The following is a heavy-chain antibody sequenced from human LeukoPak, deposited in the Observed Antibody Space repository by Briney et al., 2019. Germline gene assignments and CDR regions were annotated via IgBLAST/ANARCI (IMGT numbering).Heavy chain of an antibody. J-gene: IGHJ5*02. CDR2: ISYDGSNK. Sequence: GGSLRLSCAASGFTFSSYAMHWVRQAPGKGLEWVAVISYDGSNKYYADSVKGRFTISRDNSKNTLYLQMNSLRAEDTAVYYCARGVVVVPAVWFDPWGQGTLVTVSS. CDR3: ARGVVVVPAVWFDP. V-gene: IGHV3-30*07. CDR1: GFTFSSYA. D-gene: IGHD2-2*01.